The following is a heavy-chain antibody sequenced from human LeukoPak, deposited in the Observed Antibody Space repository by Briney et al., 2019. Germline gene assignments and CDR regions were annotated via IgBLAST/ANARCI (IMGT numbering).Heavy chain of an antibody. J-gene: IGHJ6*03. Sequence: ASVKVSCKASGYTFTGYYMHWVRQAPGQGLEWMGWINPNSGGTNYAQKFQGRVTMTRDTSISTAYMELSRLRSDDTAVYYCARAYCSSTSCYLYYYYMDVWGKGTTVTISS. CDR2: INPNSGGT. CDR3: ARAYCSSTSCYLYYYYMDV. D-gene: IGHD2-2*01. V-gene: IGHV1-2*02. CDR1: GYTFTGYY.